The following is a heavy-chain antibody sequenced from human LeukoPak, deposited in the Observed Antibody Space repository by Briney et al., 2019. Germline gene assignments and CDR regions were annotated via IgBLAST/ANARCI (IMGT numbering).Heavy chain of an antibody. V-gene: IGHV3-13*01. Sequence: GSLRLSCAASGFTFSSYDMHWVRQATGKGLEWVSAIGTAGDTYYPGSVKGRFTISRENAKNSLYLQMNSLRAGDTAVYYCARDMYYDFWSGYLEGIAARPFDYWGQGTLVTVSS. CDR1: GFTFSSYD. CDR3: ARDMYYDFWSGYLEGIAARPFDY. J-gene: IGHJ4*02. D-gene: IGHD3-3*01. CDR2: IGTAGDT.